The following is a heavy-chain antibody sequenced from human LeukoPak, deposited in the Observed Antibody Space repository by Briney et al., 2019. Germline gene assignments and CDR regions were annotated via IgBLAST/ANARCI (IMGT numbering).Heavy chain of an antibody. CDR2: ISGSGGST. CDR3: ARDRDCSSTSCYLNYYYGMDV. CDR1: GFTFSSYA. Sequence: GGSLRLSCAASGFTFSSYAMSWVRQAPGKGLEWVSGISGSGGSTYYADSVKGRFTISRDNSKNTLYLQMNSLRAEDTAVYYCARDRDCSSTSCYLNYYYGMDVWGQGTTVTVSS. J-gene: IGHJ6*02. D-gene: IGHD2-2*01. V-gene: IGHV3-23*01.